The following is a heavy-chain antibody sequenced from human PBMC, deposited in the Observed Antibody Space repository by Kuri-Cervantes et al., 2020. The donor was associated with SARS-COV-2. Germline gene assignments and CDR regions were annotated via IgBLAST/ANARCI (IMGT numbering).Heavy chain of an antibody. CDR3: AQDVSQLGRACRY. D-gene: IGHD6-6*01. CDR2: ISGSGDNT. CDR1: GFSFSSYA. Sequence: GESLKISCAASGFSFSSYAMSWVRQAPGKGLERVSAISGSGDNTYYADSVKGRFTISRDNSQNTVYLQMNSLRGEDTALYYCAQDVSQLGRACRYWGQGTLVTVSS. J-gene: IGHJ4*02. V-gene: IGHV3-23*01.